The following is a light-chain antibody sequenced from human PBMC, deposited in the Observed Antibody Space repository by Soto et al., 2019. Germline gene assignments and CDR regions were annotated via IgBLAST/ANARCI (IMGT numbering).Light chain of an antibody. CDR1: QSISSW. V-gene: IGKV1-5*03. CDR2: KAY. CDR3: KQYNSYSRT. Sequence: DIQMTQSPSTLSASVGDRVTITCRASQSISSWLAWYQQKPGKAPKLLIYKAYSLESGVQSRFSGSGSGTEFTLTIRSLQPDDFATYYCKQYNSYSRTFGQGTKVDI. J-gene: IGKJ1*01.